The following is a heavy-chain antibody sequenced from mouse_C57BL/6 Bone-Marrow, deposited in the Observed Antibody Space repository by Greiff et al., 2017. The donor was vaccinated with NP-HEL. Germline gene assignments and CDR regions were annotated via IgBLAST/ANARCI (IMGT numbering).Heavy chain of an antibody. CDR3: ASLHYYGSSPYWYFDV. D-gene: IGHD1-1*01. J-gene: IGHJ1*03. Sequence: QVQLKESGPGLVQPSQSLSITCTVSGFSLTSYGVHWVRQSPGKGLEWLGVIWSGGSTDYNAAFISRLSISKDNSKSQVFFKMNSLQADDPAIYYCASLHYYGSSPYWYFDVWGTGTTVTVSS. CDR1: GFSLTSYG. V-gene: IGHV2-2*01. CDR2: IWSGGST.